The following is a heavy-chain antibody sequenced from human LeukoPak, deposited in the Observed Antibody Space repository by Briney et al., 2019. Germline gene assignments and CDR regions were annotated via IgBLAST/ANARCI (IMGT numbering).Heavy chain of an antibody. CDR3: ARGVGATYYFDY. CDR1: GYTFTGYY. V-gene: IGHV1-18*04. J-gene: IGHJ4*02. CDR2: ISAYNGNT. Sequence: ASVKVSCKASGYTFTGYYMHWVRQAPGQGLEWMGWISAYNGNTNYAQKLQGRVTMTTDTSTSTAYMELRSLRSDDTAVYYCARGVGATYYFDYWGQGTPVTVSS. D-gene: IGHD1-26*01.